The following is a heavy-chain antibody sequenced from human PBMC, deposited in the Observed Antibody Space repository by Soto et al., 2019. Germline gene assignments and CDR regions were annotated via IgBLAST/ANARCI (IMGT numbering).Heavy chain of an antibody. CDR2: IIPILGIA. D-gene: IGHD6-25*01. J-gene: IGHJ4*02. CDR3: ARGFTKQQGLGY. CDR1: GGTFRRYT. Sequence: SVKVYCKASGGTFRRYTISWVRQAPGQGLEWMGRIIPILGIANYAQKFQGRVTITAHTSTSTAYMELSSLRSEDTAVYYCARGFTKQQGLGYWGQGTLVTVS. V-gene: IGHV1-69*02.